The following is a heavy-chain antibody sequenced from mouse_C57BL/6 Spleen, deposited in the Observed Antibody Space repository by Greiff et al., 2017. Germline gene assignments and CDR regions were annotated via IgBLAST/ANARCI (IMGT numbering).Heavy chain of an antibody. CDR2: IRNKANGYTT. CDR3: ARSRGDYFDY. Sequence: DVMLVESGGGLVQPGGSLSLSCAASGFTFTDYYMSWVRQPPGKALEWLGFIRNKANGYTTEYSASVKGRFTISRDNSQSTLYLQLNDLRAEDSATYYCARSRGDYFDYWGQGTTLTVSS. J-gene: IGHJ2*01. CDR1: GFTFTDYY. V-gene: IGHV7-3*01.